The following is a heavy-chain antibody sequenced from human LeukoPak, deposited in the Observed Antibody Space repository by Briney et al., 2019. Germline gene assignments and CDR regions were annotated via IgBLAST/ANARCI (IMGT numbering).Heavy chain of an antibody. CDR1: GYSFTSYW. CDR2: IDPSDSYT. CDR3: ARRRYCSSTSCYSLMDY. V-gene: IGHV5-10-1*01. Sequence: GESLKISCKGSGYSFTSYWISWVRQMPGKGLEWMGRIDPSDSYTNYSPSFQGHVTISADKSISTAYLQWSSLKASDTAMYYCARRRYCSSTSCYSLMDYWDQGTLVAVSS. D-gene: IGHD2-2*01. J-gene: IGHJ4*02.